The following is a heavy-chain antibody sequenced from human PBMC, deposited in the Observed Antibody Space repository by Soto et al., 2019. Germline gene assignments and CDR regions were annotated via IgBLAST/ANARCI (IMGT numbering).Heavy chain of an antibody. Sequence: GASVKVSCKASVGTFSSYAISWVRQAPGQGLEWMGGIIPIFGTANYAQKFQGRVTITADESTSTAYMELSSLRSEDTAVYYCASPQWFGELLYYYGMDVWGQGTTVTVSS. D-gene: IGHD3-10*01. CDR2: IIPIFGTA. V-gene: IGHV1-69*13. CDR1: VGTFSSYA. J-gene: IGHJ6*02. CDR3: ASPQWFGELLYYYGMDV.